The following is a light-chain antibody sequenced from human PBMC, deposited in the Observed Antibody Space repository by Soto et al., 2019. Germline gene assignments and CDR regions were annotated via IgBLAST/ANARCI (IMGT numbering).Light chain of an antibody. Sequence: EILMTQSPAALSVAQGERATLSCRASQNIGINFAWYQQKPGQAPSLLIFGAVTRATGVPDRFSGSGSGTEFPLTISSLQSEGYAVYYCLQYNSWPRTFGQGTKVEL. CDR3: LQYNSWPRT. J-gene: IGKJ1*01. V-gene: IGKV3-15*01. CDR2: GAV. CDR1: QNIGIN.